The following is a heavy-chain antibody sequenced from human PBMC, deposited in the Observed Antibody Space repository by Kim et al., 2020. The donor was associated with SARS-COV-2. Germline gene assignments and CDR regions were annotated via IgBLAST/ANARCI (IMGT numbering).Heavy chain of an antibody. V-gene: IGHV3-11*01. CDR3: GRLDYVGAFDI. CDR2: ISSSGSTI. Sequence: GGSLRLSCAASGFTFSDYYMSWIRQAPGKGLEWVSYISSSGSTIYYADSVKGRFTISRDNAKNSLYLQMNSLRAEDTAVYYCGRLDYVGAFDIWGQGTMVTVSS. D-gene: IGHD4-17*01. J-gene: IGHJ3*02. CDR1: GFTFSDYY.